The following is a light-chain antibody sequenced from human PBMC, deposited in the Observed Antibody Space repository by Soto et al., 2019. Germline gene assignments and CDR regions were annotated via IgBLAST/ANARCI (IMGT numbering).Light chain of an antibody. CDR3: QQYNNWPLT. CDR2: GAS. J-gene: IGKJ4*01. Sequence: EIVMTQSPATLSVSPGEMATLSCRASQSVSSNLAWFQQKPGQAPRLLIYGASTRATGIPARFSGSGSGTEFTLTISSLQSEDFAVYYCQQYNNWPLTFGGGTQVEI. V-gene: IGKV3-15*01. CDR1: QSVSSN.